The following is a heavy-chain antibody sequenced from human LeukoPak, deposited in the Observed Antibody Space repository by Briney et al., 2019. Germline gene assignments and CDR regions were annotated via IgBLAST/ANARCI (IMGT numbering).Heavy chain of an antibody. CDR3: TRNSGTYRGYGMDV. J-gene: IGHJ6*02. CDR2: IRAEGLGGTT. Sequence: GGSLRLSCTASGFIFRDRAMSWVGQAPGKGLEWVGFIRAEGLGGTTQYAASVKDRFTISRDDANSIAYLHMNSLKTEDTPVYYCTRNSGTYRGYGMDVWGQGTTVTVSS. CDR1: GFIFRDRA. V-gene: IGHV3-49*04. D-gene: IGHD1-26*01.